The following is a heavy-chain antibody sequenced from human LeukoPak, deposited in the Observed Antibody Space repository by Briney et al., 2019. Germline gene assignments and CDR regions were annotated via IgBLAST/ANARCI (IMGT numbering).Heavy chain of an antibody. D-gene: IGHD6-19*01. CDR1: GYTFTSYD. Sequence: ASVKVSCKASGYTFTSYDINWVRRATGQGLEWMGWMNPNSGNTGYAQKFQGRVTMTRNTSISTAYMELSSLRSEDTAVYYCARSGESGWHSDAYDLWGQGTMVTVSS. CDR3: ARSGESGWHSDAYDL. V-gene: IGHV1-8*01. J-gene: IGHJ3*01. CDR2: MNPNSGNT.